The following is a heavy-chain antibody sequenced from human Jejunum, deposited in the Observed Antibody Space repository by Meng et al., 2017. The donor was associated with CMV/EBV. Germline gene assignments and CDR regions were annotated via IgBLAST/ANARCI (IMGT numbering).Heavy chain of an antibody. CDR1: GGSISDYY. V-gene: IGHV4-4*07. D-gene: IGHD3-10*01. CDR2: IYSNGAT. CDR3: ARDMHREVVIQDY. J-gene: IGHJ4*02. Sequence: QAQLQESGPGLVKPSETLLFTCTVSGGSISDYYWSWIRQPAGKGLEWIGRIYSNGATNYNPSLKSRVTMSVDTSKNQFSLKLSSVTAADTAVYFCARDMHREVVIQDYWGQGTLVTVSS.